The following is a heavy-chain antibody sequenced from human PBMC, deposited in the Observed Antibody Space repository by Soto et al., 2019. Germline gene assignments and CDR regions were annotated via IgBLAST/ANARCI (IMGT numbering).Heavy chain of an antibody. CDR3: GGSPSSIIFAY. V-gene: IGHV4-4*07. CDR1: GPSITTFY. Sequence: PSETLSLTCTVSGPSITTFYWSWVRQPALKVLEWIGLIFSSGSTSFNPSLESRVAMSVDTSKNQFSLKRGSVAAADTALYYCGGSPSSIIFAYGGQETLVTASS. D-gene: IGHD3-16*01. CDR2: IFSSGST. J-gene: IGHJ4*02.